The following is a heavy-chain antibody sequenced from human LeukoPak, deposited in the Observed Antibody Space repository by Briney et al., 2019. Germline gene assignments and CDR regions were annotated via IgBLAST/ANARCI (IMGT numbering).Heavy chain of an antibody. CDR3: AKTYYTAWLYFDY. V-gene: IGHV3-15*01. D-gene: IGHD1-26*01. Sequence: PGGSLRLSCAASGFTFSNAWMSWVSQAPGKRLEWVGRIKSKTDGGTTDYAAPVKGRFTISRGDSKNTLYLQMNSLRAEDTAVYYCAKTYYTAWLYFDYWGQGTLVTVSS. CDR1: GFTFSNAW. J-gene: IGHJ4*02. CDR2: IKSKTDGGTT.